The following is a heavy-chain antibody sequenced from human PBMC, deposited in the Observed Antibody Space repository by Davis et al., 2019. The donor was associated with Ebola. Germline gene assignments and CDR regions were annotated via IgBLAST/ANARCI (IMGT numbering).Heavy chain of an antibody. V-gene: IGHV3-23*01. D-gene: IGHD3-10*01. CDR3: AKDSGWFALYAMDV. CDR2: ITGSGGST. Sequence: GESLKISCGASGFTFSNYAMSWVRQAPGKGLEWVAGITGSGGSTYSADSVKGRFTISRDNSKNTLYLQMNSLRADDTAVYHCAKDSGWFALYAMDVWGKGTPVTVSS. J-gene: IGHJ6*04. CDR1: GFTFSNYA.